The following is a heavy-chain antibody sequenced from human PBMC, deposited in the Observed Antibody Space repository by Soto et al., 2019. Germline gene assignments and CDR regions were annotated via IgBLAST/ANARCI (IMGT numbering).Heavy chain of an antibody. Sequence: PSETTSLTCTVSGDCISSRSYWGWIRQPPGKGLEWIGSIYSTGNTYYNPSLNSQVTISVDTSKNQFSLNVISVTAADTAVYYCRRSSRYSTDVWGQGTTVTVSS. J-gene: IGHJ6*02. CDR3: RRSSRYSTDV. V-gene: IGHV4-39*01. D-gene: IGHD6-13*01. CDR1: GDCISSRSY. CDR2: IYSTGNT.